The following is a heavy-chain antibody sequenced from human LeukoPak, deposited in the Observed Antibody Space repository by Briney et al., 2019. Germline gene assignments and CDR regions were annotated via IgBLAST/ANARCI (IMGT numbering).Heavy chain of an antibody. D-gene: IGHD3-9*01. V-gene: IGHV3-74*01. CDR2: INRDGRST. CDR3: ARHPYDILTGPSFDY. Sequence: GGSLRLSCAAAGFTFSSDWMHWVRQAPGKGLVWVSRINRDGRSTTYADSVKGRFTISRDDAKNTLYLQMNSLRAEDTAVYYCARHPYDILTGPSFDYWGQGTLVTVSS. J-gene: IGHJ4*02. CDR1: GFTFSSDW.